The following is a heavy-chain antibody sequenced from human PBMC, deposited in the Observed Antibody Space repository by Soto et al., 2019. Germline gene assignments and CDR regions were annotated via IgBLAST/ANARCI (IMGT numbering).Heavy chain of an antibody. CDR1: GGSISSSSYY. Sequence: PSETLSLTCTVSGGSISSSSYYWGWIRQPPGKGLEWIGSIYYSGSTYYNPSLKSRVTISVDTSKNQFSLKLSSVTAADTAVYYCARRYYYDSSGLRWGQGTLVTVS. CDR2: IYYSGST. V-gene: IGHV4-39*01. CDR3: ARRYYYDSSGLR. D-gene: IGHD3-22*01. J-gene: IGHJ4*02.